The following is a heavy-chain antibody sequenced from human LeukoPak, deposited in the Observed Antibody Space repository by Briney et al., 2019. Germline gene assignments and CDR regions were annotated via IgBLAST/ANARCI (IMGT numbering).Heavy chain of an antibody. J-gene: IGHJ5*02. CDR1: GFTFSDYY. D-gene: IGHD4-17*01. V-gene: IGHV3-11*04. CDR3: ARDLHYGDNWFDP. Sequence: PGGSLRLSCAASGFTFSDYYMSWIRQAPGKGLEWVSYISSSGSTIYYADSVKGRFTISRDNAKNSLYLQMNSLRAEDTAVYYCARDLHYGDNWFDPWGQGTLVTVSS. CDR2: ISSSGSTI.